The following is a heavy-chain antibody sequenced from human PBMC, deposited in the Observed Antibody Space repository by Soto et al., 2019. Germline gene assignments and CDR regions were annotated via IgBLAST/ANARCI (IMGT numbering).Heavy chain of an antibody. CDR2: ISESGDST. CDR1: GFTFSSYA. Sequence: SLRLSCAASGFTFSSYAMSWVRQAPGKGLEWVSSISESGDSTSYAESVRGRFTISRGDSKNTLYLQMNSLRAEDTAVYSCAKSRIQGWTKGLYDHWGQGTLVTVSS. CDR3: AKSRIQGWTKGLYDH. V-gene: IGHV3-23*01. D-gene: IGHD5-18*01. J-gene: IGHJ4*02.